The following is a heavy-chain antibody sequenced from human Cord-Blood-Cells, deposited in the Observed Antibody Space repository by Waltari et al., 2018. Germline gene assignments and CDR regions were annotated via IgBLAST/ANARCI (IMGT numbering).Heavy chain of an antibody. CDR1: GGSISSSSYY. Sequence: QLQLQESGPGLVKPSETLSLTCTVSGGSISSSSYYWGWLRQPPGTGLEWIGSIYYSGSTYYNPSLKSRVTISVDTSKNQFSLKLSSVTAADTAVYYCASTYYYGSGSYYNHAFDIWGQGTMVTVSS. CDR3: ASTYYYGSGSYYNHAFDI. V-gene: IGHV4-39*01. CDR2: IYYSGST. D-gene: IGHD3-10*01. J-gene: IGHJ3*02.